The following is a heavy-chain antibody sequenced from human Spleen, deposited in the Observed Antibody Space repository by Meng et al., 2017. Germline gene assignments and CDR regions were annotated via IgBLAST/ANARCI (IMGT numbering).Heavy chain of an antibody. CDR1: GASISSYTYY. J-gene: IGHJ1*01. V-gene: IGHV4-39*07. D-gene: IGHD3-22*01. CDR3: ARDSNKYYYDIYFQY. Sequence: SETLSLTCTVSGASISSYTYYWGWIRQPPGKGPEWIGSIYYRGSTYYNPSLKSRVTISVDTSKNQFSLKLSSVTAADTAVYYCARDSNKYYYDIYFQYWGQGTLVTVSS. CDR2: IYYRGST.